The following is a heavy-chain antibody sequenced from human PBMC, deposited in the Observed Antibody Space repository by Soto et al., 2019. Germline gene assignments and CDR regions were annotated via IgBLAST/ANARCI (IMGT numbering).Heavy chain of an antibody. D-gene: IGHD2-2*01. CDR1: GFTFNRFG. V-gene: IGHV3-33*06. Sequence: QVQLVESGGGVVQPGRSLRLSCVASGFTFNRFGMHWVRQAPGKGLEWVAVTYYDGSDKYYADSVRGRFTMSRDNSKNTLFLQMNSLRGDDTAVYYCAKDRSSSLDALDVWGQGTMVTVS. J-gene: IGHJ3*01. CDR2: TYYDGSDK. CDR3: AKDRSSSLDALDV.